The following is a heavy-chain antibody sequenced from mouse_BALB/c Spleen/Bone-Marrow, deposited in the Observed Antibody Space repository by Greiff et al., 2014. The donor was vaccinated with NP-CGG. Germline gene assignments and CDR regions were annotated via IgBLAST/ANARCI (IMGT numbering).Heavy chain of an antibody. CDR2: IDPANGNT. D-gene: IGHD2-4*01. Sequence: EVMLVESGAELVKPGASVKLSCTASGFNIKDTYMHWVKQRPEQGLEWIGRIDPANGNTKYDSNVQDKATITTDTSSYKRFLQLSSLTSEDTAVYYCARDDYDDYYAMDYWGQGTSVTVSS. CDR3: ARDDYDDYYAMDY. V-gene: IGHV14-3*02. CDR1: GFNIKDTY. J-gene: IGHJ4*01.